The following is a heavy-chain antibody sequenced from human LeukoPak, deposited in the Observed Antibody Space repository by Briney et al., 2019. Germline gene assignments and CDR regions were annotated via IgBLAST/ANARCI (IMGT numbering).Heavy chain of an antibody. CDR2: INHSGST. CDR1: GGSFSGYY. J-gene: IGHJ5*02. CDR3: ARASIAAAGP. D-gene: IGHD6-13*01. Sequence: PSETLSLTCAVYGGSFSGYYWSWIRRPPGKGLEWIGEINHSGSTNYNPSLKSRVTISVDTPKNQFSLKLSSVTAADTAVYYCARASIAAAGPWGQGTLVTVSS. V-gene: IGHV4-34*01.